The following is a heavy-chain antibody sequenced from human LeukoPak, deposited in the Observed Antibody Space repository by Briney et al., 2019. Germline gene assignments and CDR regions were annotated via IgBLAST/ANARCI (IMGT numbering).Heavy chain of an antibody. J-gene: IGHJ4*02. Sequence: SETLSLTCTVSGGSISSYYWSWIRQPPGKGLEWIGYIYTSGSTNYNPSLKSRVTISVDTSKNQFSLKLSSVTAADTAVYYCARARVVPAALLYYFDYWGQGTLVTVSS. CDR1: GGSISSYY. D-gene: IGHD2-2*01. CDR3: ARARVVPAALLYYFDY. CDR2: IYTSGST. V-gene: IGHV4-4*09.